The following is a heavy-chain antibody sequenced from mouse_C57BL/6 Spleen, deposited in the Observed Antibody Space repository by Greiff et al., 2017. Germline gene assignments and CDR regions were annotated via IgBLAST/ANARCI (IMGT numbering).Heavy chain of an antibody. CDR1: GYSITSGYY. J-gene: IGHJ2*01. D-gene: IGHD3-2*02. Sequence: EVQLQESGPGLVKPSQSLSLTCSVTGYSITSGYYWNWIRQFPGNKLEWMGYISYDGSNNYNPSLKNRISITRDTSKNQFFLKLNSVTTEDTATYYCARDEGTPQDYFDYWGQGTTLTVSS. V-gene: IGHV3-6*01. CDR3: ARDEGTPQDYFDY. CDR2: ISYDGSN.